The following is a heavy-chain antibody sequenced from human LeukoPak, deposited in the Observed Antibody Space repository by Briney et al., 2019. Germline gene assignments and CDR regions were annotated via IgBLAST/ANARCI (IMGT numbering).Heavy chain of an antibody. D-gene: IGHD3-10*01. Sequence: PGGSLRLSCAASGFTFSSYSMNWVRQAPGKGLEWVSCISSSSSYIYYADSVKGRFTISRDNAKNSLYLQMNSLRAEDTAVYYCARGVHYYGSGIYFASFDIWGPGTMVTVSS. V-gene: IGHV3-21*01. J-gene: IGHJ3*02. CDR3: ARGVHYYGSGIYFASFDI. CDR2: ISSSSSYI. CDR1: GFTFSSYS.